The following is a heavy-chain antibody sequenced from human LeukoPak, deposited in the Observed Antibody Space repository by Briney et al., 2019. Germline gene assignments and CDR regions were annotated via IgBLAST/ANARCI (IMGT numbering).Heavy chain of an antibody. Sequence: SVKVSCKASGYTFTGYYMHWVRQAPGQGLEWMGWIIPIFGTANYAQKFQGRVTITADESTSTAYMELSSLRSEDTAVYYCALSHDFWQPFDYWGQGTLVTVSS. V-gene: IGHV1-69*13. CDR1: GYTFTGYY. CDR3: ALSHDFWQPFDY. J-gene: IGHJ4*02. D-gene: IGHD3-3*01. CDR2: IIPIFGTA.